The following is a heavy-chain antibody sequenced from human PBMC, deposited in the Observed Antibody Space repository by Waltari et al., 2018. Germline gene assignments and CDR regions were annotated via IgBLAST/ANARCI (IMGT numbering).Heavy chain of an antibody. V-gene: IGHV4-39*01. D-gene: IGHD2-15*01. J-gene: IGHJ5*02. CDR1: GGSMSDNYLY. Sequence: QLQLQESGPGLVKPSETLSLTCSVSGGSMSDNYLYWGWIRQPQGRELEWSGSISYVWTTYYSPYPESRVTILVDTSKNQFSLKVMSVTAADTAIYFCARQEAAVSKWFDPWGQGILVTVSS. CDR2: ISYVWTT. CDR3: ARQEAAVSKWFDP.